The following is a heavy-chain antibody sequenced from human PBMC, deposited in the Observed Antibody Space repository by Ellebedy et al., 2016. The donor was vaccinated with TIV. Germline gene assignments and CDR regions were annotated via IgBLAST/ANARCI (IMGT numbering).Heavy chain of an antibody. Sequence: SETLSLXXTVSSASITNGGYYWSWIRQHPGKGLEWIGHNYRTGNSFYSPSLKSRVVISVDTTQNQFSLKVISVTVADTAFYYCARGDGSGSYYTWGQGTLVTVSS. D-gene: IGHD3-10*01. V-gene: IGHV4-31*03. CDR3: ARGDGSGSYYT. J-gene: IGHJ5*02. CDR2: NYRTGNS. CDR1: SASITNGGYY.